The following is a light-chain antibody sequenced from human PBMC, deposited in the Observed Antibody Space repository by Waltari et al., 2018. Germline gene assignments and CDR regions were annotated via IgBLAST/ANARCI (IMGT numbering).Light chain of an antibody. Sequence: EVVMTQSPATLSVSPGDRVTLSCRASQSVSSNLAWYQQKPGQAPRLLIYDASTRATGIPGRFSGSGSGTEFTLTISSLQSEDFAVYYCQQSNSWPSWTFGQGTTVEIK. J-gene: IGKJ1*01. CDR1: QSVSSN. CDR3: QQSNSWPSWT. CDR2: DAS. V-gene: IGKV3-15*01.